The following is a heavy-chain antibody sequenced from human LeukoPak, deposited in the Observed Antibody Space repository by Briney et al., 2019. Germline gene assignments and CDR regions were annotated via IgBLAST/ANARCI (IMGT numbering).Heavy chain of an antibody. CDR3: ARHYGP. D-gene: IGHD3-10*01. CDR1: GGSFSSSGCI. CDR2: VYYSGST. J-gene: IGHJ1*01. Sequence: SETLSLNCTVSGGSFSSSGCIGGWIRQSPGKGLEWIGSVYYSGSTYYNPSLKSRVTISVDTSKNQFSLKLNSVTATDTAVYYCARHYGPWGQGTLVTVSS. V-gene: IGHV4-39*01.